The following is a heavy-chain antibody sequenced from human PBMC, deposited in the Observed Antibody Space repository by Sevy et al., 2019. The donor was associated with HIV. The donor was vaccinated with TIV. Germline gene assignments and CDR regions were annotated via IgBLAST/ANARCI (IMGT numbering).Heavy chain of an antibody. Sequence: GGSLRLSCAASGFTFSSYWMSWVRHAPGKGLEWVANIKQDGSEKYYVDSVKGRFTISRDNAKNSLYLQMNSLRAEDTAVYYCARESCSSTSCYIGWPYYFDYWGQGTLVTVSS. CDR1: GFTFSSYW. CDR3: ARESCSSTSCYIGWPYYFDY. V-gene: IGHV3-7*01. D-gene: IGHD2-2*02. CDR2: IKQDGSEK. J-gene: IGHJ4*02.